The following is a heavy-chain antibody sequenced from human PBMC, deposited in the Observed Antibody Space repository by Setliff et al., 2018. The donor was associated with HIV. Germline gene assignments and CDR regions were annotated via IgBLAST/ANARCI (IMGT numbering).Heavy chain of an antibody. V-gene: IGHV1-69*05. CDR3: ASRVLGYCTNGVCYRQYYFDY. Sequence: SVKVSCKVSGGTFSDYAVTWVRQAPGQGLEWMGGIIPIFGTANYAQKFQGRVTITTDESTSTAYMELSSLRSEDTAVYYCASRVLGYCTNGVCYRQYYFDYRGQGTLVTVSS. CDR2: IIPIFGTA. CDR1: GGTFSDYA. D-gene: IGHD2-8*01. J-gene: IGHJ4*02.